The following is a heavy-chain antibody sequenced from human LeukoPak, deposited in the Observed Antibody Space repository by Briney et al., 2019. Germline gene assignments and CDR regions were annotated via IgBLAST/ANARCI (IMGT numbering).Heavy chain of an antibody. Sequence: SETLSLTCTVSDGSFSSYYWSWIRQPPGKGLEWIGYIYYSGSSNYNPSLKSRVTISVDTSKNHFSLKLSSVTAADTAVYYCAAGAADAVRYSDYWGQGTLVTVSS. J-gene: IGHJ4*02. CDR2: IYYSGSS. V-gene: IGHV4-59*12. CDR3: AAGAADAVRYSDY. D-gene: IGHD6-13*01. CDR1: DGSFSSYY.